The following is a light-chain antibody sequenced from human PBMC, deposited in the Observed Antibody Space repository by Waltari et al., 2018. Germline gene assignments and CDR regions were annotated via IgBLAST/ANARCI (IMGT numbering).Light chain of an antibody. Sequence: EILLTQSPATLSLSPGERVTLSCRASQSVGSYLAWYQQKPGQAPRPLIYDASNRATGLPARFSGSGSGTDFTLTISSLKPEDFAVYYCHQRNNWPDTVGQGTRLEIK. V-gene: IGKV3-11*01. CDR1: QSVGSY. J-gene: IGKJ5*01. CDR2: DAS. CDR3: HQRNNWPDT.